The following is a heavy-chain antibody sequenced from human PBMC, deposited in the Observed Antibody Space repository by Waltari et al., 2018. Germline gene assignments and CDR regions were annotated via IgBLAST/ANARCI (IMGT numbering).Heavy chain of an antibody. D-gene: IGHD4-4*01. Sequence: QVQLQESGPGLVKPSQTLSLTCTVSGGSISSGSYYWSWIRQPAGKGLEWIGRIYTSGSTNYNPSLKSRVTITRNTSISTAYMELSSLRSEDTAVYYCARGNGLQTYDYWGQGTLVTVSS. CDR2: IYTSGST. CDR3: ARGNGLQTYDY. CDR1: GGSISSGSYY. J-gene: IGHJ4*02. V-gene: IGHV4-61*02.